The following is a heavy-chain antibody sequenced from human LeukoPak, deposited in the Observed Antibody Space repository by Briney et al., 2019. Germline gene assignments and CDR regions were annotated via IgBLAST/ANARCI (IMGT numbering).Heavy chain of an antibody. Sequence: GGSLRLSCAASGFTFSSYAMSWVRQAPGKGLEWVSAISGSGGSTYYADSVKGRFTISRDNSENTLYLQMNSLRAEDAAVYYCAKNGGFSYADPYYSDYWGQGTLVTVSS. CDR3: AKNGGFSYADPYYSDY. J-gene: IGHJ4*02. D-gene: IGHD4-23*01. V-gene: IGHV3-23*01. CDR2: ISGSGGST. CDR1: GFTFSSYA.